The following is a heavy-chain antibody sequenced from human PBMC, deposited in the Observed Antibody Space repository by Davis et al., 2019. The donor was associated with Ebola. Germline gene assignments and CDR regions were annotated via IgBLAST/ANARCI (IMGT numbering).Heavy chain of an antibody. CDR3: ARGGITMVQGVITYYYYYGMDV. CDR1: GFTFSSYA. J-gene: IGHJ6*02. Sequence: GESLKISCAASGFTFSSYAMSWVRQAPGKGLEWVSAISGSGGSTYYADSVKGRFTISRDNSKNTLYLQMNSLRAEDTAVYYCARGGITMVQGVITYYYYYGMDVWGQGTTVTVSS. D-gene: IGHD3-10*01. CDR2: ISGSGGST. V-gene: IGHV3-23*01.